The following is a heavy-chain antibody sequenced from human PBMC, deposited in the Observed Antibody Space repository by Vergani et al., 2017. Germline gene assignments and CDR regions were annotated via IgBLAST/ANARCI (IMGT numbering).Heavy chain of an antibody. CDR2: ISAYNGNT. Sequence: QVQLVQSGAEVKKPGASVTVSCKASGYTFTSYGISWVRQAPGQGLEWMGWISAYNGNTNYAQKLQGRVTMTTDTSTSTAYMELRSLRSDDTAVYYCAIVVDISGSYSDLVPVHFDYWGQGTLVTVSS. V-gene: IGHV1-18*01. CDR1: GYTFTSYG. CDR3: AIVVDISGSYSDLVPVHFDY. J-gene: IGHJ4*02. D-gene: IGHD3-10*01.